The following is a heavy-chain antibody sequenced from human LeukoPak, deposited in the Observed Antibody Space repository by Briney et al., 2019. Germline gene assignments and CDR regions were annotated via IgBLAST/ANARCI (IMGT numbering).Heavy chain of an antibody. J-gene: IGHJ4*02. CDR2: IRSRTKGATT. CDR1: GFTFGDYP. CDR3: SRDLGTTETGDDY. D-gene: IGHD1-14*01. V-gene: IGHV3-49*04. Sequence: PGGSLRLSCATSGFTFGDYPMNWVRQRPGKGLEWVGIIRSRTKGATTDYAASVKGRFTISRDDSKATVYLQMDSLKIEDTAVYYCSRDLGTTETGDDYWGQGTLVTASS.